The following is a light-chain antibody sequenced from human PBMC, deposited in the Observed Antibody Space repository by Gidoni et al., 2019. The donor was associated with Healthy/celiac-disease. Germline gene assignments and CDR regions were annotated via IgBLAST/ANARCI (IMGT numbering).Light chain of an antibody. V-gene: IGLV2-8*01. Sequence: QSALTQPPSASGSPGQSVTISCTGTSSDVGGYNYVSWYQQHPGKAPKLMIYEVSKGPSGVPDPFSGSKSGNTASLTVSGLQAEDEADYYCSSYAGSNNLVFGGGTKLTVL. CDR3: SSYAGSNNLV. J-gene: IGLJ2*01. CDR2: EVS. CDR1: SSDVGGYNY.